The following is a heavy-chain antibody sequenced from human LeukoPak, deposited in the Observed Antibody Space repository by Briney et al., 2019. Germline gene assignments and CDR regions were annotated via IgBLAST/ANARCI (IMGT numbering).Heavy chain of an antibody. Sequence: GGSLRLSCAASGFTFSSYAMSWVRQAPGKGLEWVSAISGSGGSTYYADSVKGRFSISRDNSKKTLYLQMNSLRAEDTAVYYCAKDRSYYDSSGYFDYWGQGTLVTVSS. CDR2: ISGSGGST. J-gene: IGHJ4*02. CDR3: AKDRSYYDSSGYFDY. V-gene: IGHV3-23*01. CDR1: GFTFSSYA. D-gene: IGHD3-22*01.